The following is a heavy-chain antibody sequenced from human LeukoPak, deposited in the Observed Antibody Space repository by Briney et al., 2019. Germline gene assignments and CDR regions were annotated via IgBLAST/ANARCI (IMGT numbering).Heavy chain of an antibody. J-gene: IGHJ6*03. CDR1: GFTFSTYT. CDR2: ISRDSSLI. V-gene: IGHV3-21*01. Sequence: REFLRVSCAAPGFTFSTYTMNWVRQAPGKGLEWVSSISRDSSLIYFAVSLKGRFTIFRDNAKNSLYLQRNILRVEDTAVYYCAREEGGTIFGVVTTGRYTDIWGKG. D-gene: IGHD3-3*01. CDR3: AREEGGTIFGVVTTGRYTDI.